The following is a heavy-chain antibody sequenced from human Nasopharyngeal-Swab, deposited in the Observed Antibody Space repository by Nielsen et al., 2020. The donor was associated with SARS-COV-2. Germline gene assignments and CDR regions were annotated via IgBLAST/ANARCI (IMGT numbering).Heavy chain of an antibody. CDR3: ARDRANWDFDY. CDR2: ISGSGGTI. J-gene: IGHJ4*02. D-gene: IGHD7-27*01. Sequence: SSAASLFTFSDYYMSWIRQAPGKGLEYMSYISGSGGTIYYGDSMKGRFTISRDNAKNSLYLQMNSLRAEDTAVYYCARDRANWDFDYWGQGTLVTVSS. CDR1: LFTFSDYY. V-gene: IGHV3-11*04.